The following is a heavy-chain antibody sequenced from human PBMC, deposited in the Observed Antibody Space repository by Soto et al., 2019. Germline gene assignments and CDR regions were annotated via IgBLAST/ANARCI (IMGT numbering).Heavy chain of an antibody. V-gene: IGHV4-34*01. J-gene: IGHJ4*01. CDR1: GGSFRGFY. D-gene: IGHD3-22*01. CDR3: ARATYYSDTFASYGRSYYFDY. Sequence: SETLSLTCAVSGGSFRGFYWTWIRQSPGKGLEWLGDINRVGITNYNPSLKSRVSIPVDTSKSQFSLKLSSVTAADTAVYYCARATYYSDTFASYGRSYYFDYWGHGTLVT. CDR2: INRVGIT.